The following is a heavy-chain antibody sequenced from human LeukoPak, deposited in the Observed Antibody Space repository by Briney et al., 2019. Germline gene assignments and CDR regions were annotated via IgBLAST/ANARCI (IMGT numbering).Heavy chain of an antibody. CDR1: TFTFSNYW. D-gene: IGHD3-16*02. CDR3: ARGTAGYHSSYFDY. Sequence: GGSLRLSCAASTFTFSNYWMSWVRQAPGKGLVWVSRINSDGSATAYADSVKGRFTISRDNAENTLYLQMNSLRAEDTAVYYCARGTAGYHSSYFDYWGQGTLVTVSS. V-gene: IGHV3-74*01. J-gene: IGHJ4*02. CDR2: INSDGSAT.